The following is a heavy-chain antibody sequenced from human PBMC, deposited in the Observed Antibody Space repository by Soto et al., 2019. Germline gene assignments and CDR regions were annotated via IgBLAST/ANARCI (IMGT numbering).Heavy chain of an antibody. CDR2: ITGSGGVT. J-gene: IGHJ4*02. Sequence: PGGSLSLSCAASGFPFSSCAMSWVRQAPGKGLEWVSAITGSGGVTDYADSVKGRFTVSRDNSKNTLYLQLNSLKAEDTAVYYCAKHKEQWELQSPCDYWGQGTLVTVSS. CDR3: AKHKEQWELQSPCDY. D-gene: IGHD1-26*01. CDR1: GFPFSSCA. V-gene: IGHV3-23*01.